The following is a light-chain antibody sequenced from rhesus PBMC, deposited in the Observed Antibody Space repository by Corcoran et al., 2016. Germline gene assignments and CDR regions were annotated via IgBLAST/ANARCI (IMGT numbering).Light chain of an antibody. CDR1: QSVSSY. Sequence: QVILTQSPATLSLSPGERATLSCRASQSVSSYLAWYQQKPGQAPRLLIDGASSRATGIPDRVSGSGSETDYTLTISSLEPEDVGVYHCYQHSSGYSFGQGTKVEIK. CDR3: YQHSSGYS. V-gene: IGKV3-10*01. CDR2: GAS. J-gene: IGKJ2*01.